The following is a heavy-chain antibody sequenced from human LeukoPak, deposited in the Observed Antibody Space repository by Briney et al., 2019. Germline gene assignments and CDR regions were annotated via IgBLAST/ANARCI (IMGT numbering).Heavy chain of an antibody. CDR3: ARTYSNYGLFDY. V-gene: IGHV4-59*08. D-gene: IGHD4-4*01. CDR2: IYYSGST. Sequence: SETLSLTCTVSGASISSDYWSWIRQPPGKGLEWIGYIYYSGSTNYNPSLKSRVTISVDTSKNQFSLKLSSVTAADTAVYYCARTYSNYGLFDYWGQGTLVTVSS. CDR1: GASISSDY. J-gene: IGHJ4*02.